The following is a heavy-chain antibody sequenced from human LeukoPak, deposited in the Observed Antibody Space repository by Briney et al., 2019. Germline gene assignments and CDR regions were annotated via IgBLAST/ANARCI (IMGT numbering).Heavy chain of an antibody. J-gene: IGHJ5*02. CDR2: INHSGST. CDR1: GGSFSGYY. D-gene: IGHD3-22*01. CDR3: ARSRRHYITMIVVANNWFDP. V-gene: IGHV4-34*01. Sequence: SETLSLTCAVYGGSFSGYYWSWLRQPPGKGLEWIGEINHSGSTNYNPSLTSRGTISVDTSKNQFSLKLSSVTAADTAVYYCARSRRHYITMIVVANNWFDPWGQGTLVTVSS.